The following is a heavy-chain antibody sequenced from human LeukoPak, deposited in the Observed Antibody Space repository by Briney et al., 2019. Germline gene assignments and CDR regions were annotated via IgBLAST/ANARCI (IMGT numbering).Heavy chain of an antibody. CDR3: AREEERRLDY. V-gene: IGHV3-30-3*01. J-gene: IGHJ4*02. D-gene: IGHD1-1*01. CDR2: ISYDGSNK. CDR1: GFTFSSYA. Sequence: GGSLRLSCAASGFTFSSYAMHCVRQAPGRGLEWVAVISYDGSNKYYADSVKGRFTISRGNSKNTLYLQMHSLRAEDTAVYYCAREEERRLDYWGQGTLVTVSS.